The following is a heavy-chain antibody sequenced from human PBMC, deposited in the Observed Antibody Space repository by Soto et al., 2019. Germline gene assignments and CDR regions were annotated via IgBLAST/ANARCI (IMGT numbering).Heavy chain of an antibody. CDR3: AREGSYGWYDC. CDR2: ISGYNGNA. D-gene: IGHD2-15*01. J-gene: IGHJ5*01. CDR1: GYTFSSHG. V-gene: IGHV1-18*01. Sequence: QVQLVQSGAEVRKPGASEKVSCKASGYTFSSHGIIWVRQAPGQGLEWMGWISGYNGNAKYAQRCQGRVTMTTDTSTSTVYMDLRSLGSADSAVYYCAREGSYGWYDCWGQGTLVTVSS.